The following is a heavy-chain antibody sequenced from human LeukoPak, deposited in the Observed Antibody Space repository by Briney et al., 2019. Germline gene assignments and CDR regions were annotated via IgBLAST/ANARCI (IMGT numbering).Heavy chain of an antibody. CDR1: GFTFSNYW. J-gene: IGHJ6*04. Sequence: GESLRLSCAASGFTFSNYWMHWVRQAPGEGLLWVSGINSDGSRTSYADSVKGRFTISRDNAKNTVYLQMNSLRADDKAVYYCAREGPDVWGKGTTVTVSS. V-gene: IGHV3-74*01. CDR3: AREGPDV. CDR2: INSDGSRT.